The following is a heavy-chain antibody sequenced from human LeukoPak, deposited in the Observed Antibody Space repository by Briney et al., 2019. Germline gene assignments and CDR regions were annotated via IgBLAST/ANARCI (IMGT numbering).Heavy chain of an antibody. CDR3: AKVGSSSGYYYGY. J-gene: IGHJ4*02. Sequence: PGGSLRLSCAASGLTFSSYAMSWVRQAPGKGLEWVSGISGSGVSTYYADSVKGRFTISRDNSKNTLYLQMNSLRAEDTAVYYCAKVGSSSGYYYGYWGQGTLVTVSS. D-gene: IGHD3-22*01. V-gene: IGHV3-23*01. CDR1: GLTFSSYA. CDR2: ISGSGVST.